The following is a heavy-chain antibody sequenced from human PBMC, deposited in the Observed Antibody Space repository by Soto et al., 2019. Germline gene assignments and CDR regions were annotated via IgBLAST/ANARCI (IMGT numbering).Heavy chain of an antibody. Sequence: EMQLVESGGGLVKPGGSLRLSCAASGFTFSSHSMNWVRQAPGKGLEWVSSISSSSSYIYYADSVKGRFTITRDNAKNSLYLQMNSLRAEDTAVYYCARVRSKPFDYGDYGELDYWGQRTLVTVSS. J-gene: IGHJ4*02. CDR3: ARVRSKPFDYGDYGELDY. CDR1: GFTFSSHS. V-gene: IGHV3-21*01. CDR2: ISSSSSYI. D-gene: IGHD4-17*01.